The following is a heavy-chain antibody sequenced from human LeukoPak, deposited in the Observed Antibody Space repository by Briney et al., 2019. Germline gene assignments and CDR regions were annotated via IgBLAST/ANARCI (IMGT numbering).Heavy chain of an antibody. D-gene: IGHD5-24*01. J-gene: IGHJ4*02. CDR2: ISGSGGFT. CDR1: GFTFSSDA. V-gene: IGHV3-23*01. CDR3: AKGDGYNYNYFDF. Sequence: AGGCLRLSCAASGFTFSSDAMSWVREAPGKGLEWGSAISGSGGFTYYADSVKGRFTISRDNSKNTLYLQMTSLRAEDTAVYYCAKGDGYNYNYFDFWGQGTQVTVSS.